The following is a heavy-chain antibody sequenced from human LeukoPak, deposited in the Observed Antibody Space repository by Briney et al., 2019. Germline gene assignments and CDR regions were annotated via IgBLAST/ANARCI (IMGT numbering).Heavy chain of an antibody. CDR1: GGSFDGYY. V-gene: IGHV4-34*12. CDR3: ARDESSSSVYNWFDP. CDR2: IVYSGST. Sequence: SETLSLTCAVFGGSFDGYYWTWIRQSPEKGLEWIGEIVYSGSTNYNPSLKSRVIISADTSKVQFSLTLSSVTAADTAVYYCARDESSSSVYNWFDPWGQGTLVTVSS. D-gene: IGHD6-6*01. J-gene: IGHJ5*02.